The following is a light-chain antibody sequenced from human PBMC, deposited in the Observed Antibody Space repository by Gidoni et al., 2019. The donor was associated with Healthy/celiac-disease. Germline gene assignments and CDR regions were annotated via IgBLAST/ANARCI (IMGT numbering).Light chain of an antibody. J-gene: IGKJ2*01. Sequence: DIVMTQSPLSLPVTPGEPASISCRSSQSLLHSNGYNSLDWYLQKPGQSPQLLIYLGSNRASGVPDRFSDSGSGTDFTLKISRVEGEDVGVYYCMQALQTPYTFGQXTKLEIK. CDR2: LGS. CDR3: MQALQTPYT. V-gene: IGKV2-28*01. CDR1: QSLLHSNGYNS.